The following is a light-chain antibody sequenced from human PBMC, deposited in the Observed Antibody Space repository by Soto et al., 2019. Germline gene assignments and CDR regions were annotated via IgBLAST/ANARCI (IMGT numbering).Light chain of an antibody. CDR1: QSVSSKY. Sequence: EIVLTQSPGTLSLCPGERATLSCRSSQSVSSKYLAWYQQKPGQAPRVLIYGTSIRASGVPERFSGGGSGTDFTLTITRLEPEDFAVYYCQQYGSSGAFGQGTKVDIK. J-gene: IGKJ1*01. V-gene: IGKV3-20*01. CDR2: GTS. CDR3: QQYGSSGA.